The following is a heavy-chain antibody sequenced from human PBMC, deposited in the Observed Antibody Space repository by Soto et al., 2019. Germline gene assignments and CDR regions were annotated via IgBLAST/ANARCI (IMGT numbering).Heavy chain of an antibody. J-gene: IGHJ4*02. Sequence: GASVKVSCKASGFTFTSSAVQWVRQARGQRLEWIGWIVVGSGNTNYAQKLQERVTITRDMSTSTAYMELSSLRSEDTAVYYCAARTIFGVVINPRPFDYWGQGTLVTVSS. V-gene: IGHV1-58*01. CDR3: AARTIFGVVINPRPFDY. CDR1: GFTFTSSA. CDR2: IVVGSGNT. D-gene: IGHD3-3*01.